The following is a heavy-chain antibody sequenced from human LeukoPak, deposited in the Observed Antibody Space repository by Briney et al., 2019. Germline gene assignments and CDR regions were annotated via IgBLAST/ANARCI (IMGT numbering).Heavy chain of an antibody. Sequence: GGSLRLSCAASGFTFSSSAMHWVRQAPDKGLEWVAVISYDGSNKYYADSVKGRFTISRDNSKNTLYVKMNSLRADDTAVYYCARDRDSSGWYEGFDYWGQGTLVTVSS. CDR3: ARDRDSSGWYEGFDY. D-gene: IGHD6-19*01. CDR2: ISYDGSNK. V-gene: IGHV3-30-3*01. J-gene: IGHJ4*02. CDR1: GFTFSSSA.